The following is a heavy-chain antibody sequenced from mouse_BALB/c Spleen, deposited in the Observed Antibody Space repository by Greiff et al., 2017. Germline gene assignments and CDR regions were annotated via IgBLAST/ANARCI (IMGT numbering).Heavy chain of an antibody. CDR2: IRNKANGYTT. J-gene: IGHJ3*01. Sequence: DVKLVESGGGLVQPGGSLRLSCATSGFTFTDYYMSWVRQPPGKALEWLGFIRNKANGYTTEYSASVKGRFTISRDNSQSILYLQMNTLRAEDSATYYGARHDGYSWFAYWGQGTLVTVSA. D-gene: IGHD2-3*01. CDR1: GFTFTDYY. CDR3: ARHDGYSWFAY. V-gene: IGHV7-3*02.